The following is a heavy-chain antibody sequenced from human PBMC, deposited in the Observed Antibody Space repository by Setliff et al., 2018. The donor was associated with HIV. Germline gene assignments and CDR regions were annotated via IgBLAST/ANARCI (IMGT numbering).Heavy chain of an antibody. Sequence: PGGSLRLSCAASGFTIRNSWMHWVRQAPGKGLVWVAHINSDGSNKYYADSVKGRFTISRDNSKNTLYLQMNSLRAEDTAVYYCAKGSLPSGYSYGFFDYWGQGTLVTVSS. CDR2: INSDGSNK. CDR1: GFTIRNSW. D-gene: IGHD5-18*01. J-gene: IGHJ4*02. CDR3: AKGSLPSGYSYGFFDY. V-gene: IGHV3-74*01.